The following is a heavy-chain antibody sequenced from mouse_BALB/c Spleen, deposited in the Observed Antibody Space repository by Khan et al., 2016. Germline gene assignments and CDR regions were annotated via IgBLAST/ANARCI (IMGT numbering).Heavy chain of an antibody. CDR2: ISDGGSYT. Sequence: EVELVESGGGLVKPGGSLKLSCAASGFTFSDYYMYWVRQTPEKRLEWVATISDGGSYTYYPDSVQGRFTISRDNAKNNLYLQMSSLKSEDTAMYYCARTDGNYGYFDVWGAGTTVTVSS. CDR1: GFTFSDYY. D-gene: IGHD2-1*01. CDR3: ARTDGNYGYFDV. J-gene: IGHJ1*01. V-gene: IGHV5-4*02.